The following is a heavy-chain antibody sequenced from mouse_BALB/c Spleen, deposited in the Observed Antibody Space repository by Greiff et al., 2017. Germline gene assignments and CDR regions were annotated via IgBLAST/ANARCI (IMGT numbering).Heavy chain of an antibody. D-gene: IGHD2-4*01. CDR3: ARSLYDYDDAMDY. Sequence: QVQLKQPGAELVKPGASVKLSCKASGYTFTSYWMHWVKQRPGQGLEWIGEINPSNGRTNYNEKFKSKATLTVDKSSSTAYMQLSSLTSEDSAVYYCARSLYDYDDAMDYWGQGTSVTVSS. CDR2: INPSNGRT. CDR1: GYTFTSYW. V-gene: IGHV1S81*02. J-gene: IGHJ4*01.